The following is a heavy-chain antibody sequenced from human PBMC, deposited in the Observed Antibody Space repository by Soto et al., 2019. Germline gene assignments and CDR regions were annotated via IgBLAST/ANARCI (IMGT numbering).Heavy chain of an antibody. D-gene: IGHD3-3*01. V-gene: IGHV4-34*01. Sequence: NPSGSISLTSAVDGGWVMGYCCNWIRQPPEKGLEWIGEINHTGCTHYNPSLKSRVTMSVDTSKNQFSLRLSSVTAADTAIYYRATRITVFGLPLPPFDPCGQGTQVTVS. J-gene: IGHJ5*02. CDR3: ATRITVFGLPLPPFDP. CDR2: INHTGCT. CDR1: GGWVMGYC.